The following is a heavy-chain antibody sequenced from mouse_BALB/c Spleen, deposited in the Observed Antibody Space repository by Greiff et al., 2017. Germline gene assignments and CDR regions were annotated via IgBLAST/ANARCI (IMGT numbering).Heavy chain of an antibody. D-gene: IGHD2-4*01. Sequence: QVQLQQSGAELVRPGSSVKISCKASGYAFSSYWMNWVKQRPGQGLAWIGQIYPGDGDTNYNGKFKGKATLTADKSSSTAYMQLSSLTSEDSAVYFCARSITTGYYYAMDYWGQGTSVTVSS. CDR3: ARSITTGYYYAMDY. V-gene: IGHV1-80*01. CDR2: IYPGDGDT. CDR1: GYAFSSYW. J-gene: IGHJ4*01.